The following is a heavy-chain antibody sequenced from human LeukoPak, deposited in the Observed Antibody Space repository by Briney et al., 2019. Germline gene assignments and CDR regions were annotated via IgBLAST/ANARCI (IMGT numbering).Heavy chain of an antibody. CDR2: ISSSSSYI. Sequence: GGSLRLSCAASGFTFSSYSMNWVRQAPGKGLEWVSYISSSSSYIYYADSVKGRFTISRDNAKNSLYLQMNSLRAEDTAVYYCARAGIRELLQAFDIWGQGTMVTVSS. J-gene: IGHJ3*02. CDR3: ARAGIRELLQAFDI. D-gene: IGHD1-26*01. V-gene: IGHV3-21*01. CDR1: GFTFSSYS.